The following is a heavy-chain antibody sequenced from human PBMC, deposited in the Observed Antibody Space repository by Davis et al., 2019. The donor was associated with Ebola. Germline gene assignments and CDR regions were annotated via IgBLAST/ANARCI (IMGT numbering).Heavy chain of an antibody. CDR2: ISSSSSYI. Sequence: GESLKISCAASGFTFSSYSMNWVRQAPGKGLEWVSSISSSSSYIYYADSVKGRFTISRDNAKNSLYLQMNSLRAEDTAVYYCARELVPTTITHYYGMDVWGQGTTVTVSS. CDR3: ARELVPTTITHYYGMDV. CDR1: GFTFSSYS. V-gene: IGHV3-21*01. J-gene: IGHJ6*02. D-gene: IGHD4/OR15-4a*01.